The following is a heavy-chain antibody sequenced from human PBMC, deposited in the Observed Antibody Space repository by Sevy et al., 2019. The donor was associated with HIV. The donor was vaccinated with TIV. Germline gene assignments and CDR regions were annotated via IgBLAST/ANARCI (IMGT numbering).Heavy chain of an antibody. Sequence: GGSLRLSCAASGFTFSSYSMNWVRQAPGKGLEWVSYISSSSSTIYYADSVKGRFTISRDNAKNSLYLQMNSLRDEDTAVYNCARDLDGGNWGHAFDIWGQGTMVTVSS. CDR2: ISSSSSTI. J-gene: IGHJ3*02. CDR1: GFTFSSYS. D-gene: IGHD7-27*01. CDR3: ARDLDGGNWGHAFDI. V-gene: IGHV3-48*02.